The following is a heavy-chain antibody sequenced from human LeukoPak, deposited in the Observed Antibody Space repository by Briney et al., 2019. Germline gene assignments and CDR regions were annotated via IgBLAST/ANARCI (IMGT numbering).Heavy chain of an antibody. J-gene: IGHJ4*02. Sequence: PGGSLRLSCAASGFTFSSYEMNWLRQAPGKGLEWVSYISSSGSTIYYADSVKGRFTISRDNTKNSLYLQMNSLRAKDTAVYYCARWWINDSSGYDYAYFDYWGQGTLVTVSS. CDR3: ARWWINDSSGYDYAYFDY. CDR2: ISSSGSTI. D-gene: IGHD3-22*01. V-gene: IGHV3-48*03. CDR1: GFTFSSYE.